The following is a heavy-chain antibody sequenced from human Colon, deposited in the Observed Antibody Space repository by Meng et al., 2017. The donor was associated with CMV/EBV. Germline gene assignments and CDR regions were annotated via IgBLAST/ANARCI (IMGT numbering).Heavy chain of an antibody. D-gene: IGHD6-19*01. Sequence: ASVKVSCKASGYTFTGYYIHWVRQAPGQGLEWMGWTNPKSGATHYAQRFLGRVTMTRDTSTTTAYMELSGLRSDDTAVYYCARAKRIAVATHADYWGQGTLVTVSS. CDR2: TNPKSGAT. J-gene: IGHJ4*02. CDR3: ARAKRIAVATHADY. CDR1: GYTFTGYY. V-gene: IGHV1-2*02.